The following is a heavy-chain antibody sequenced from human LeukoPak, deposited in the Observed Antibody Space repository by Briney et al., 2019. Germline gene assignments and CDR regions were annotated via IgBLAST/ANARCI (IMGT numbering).Heavy chain of an antibody. CDR1: GFTVTNYY. V-gene: IGHV3-66*01. Sequence: GGSLRLSCAASGFTVTNYYMSWVRKAPGKGLEWVSVVYSGGETHHADSVKGRFTLSRDRSKNTLYLQMDSLRVEDTAVYYCTKDPDAWGQGTLVTVSS. CDR2: VYSGGET. J-gene: IGHJ5*02. CDR3: TKDPDA.